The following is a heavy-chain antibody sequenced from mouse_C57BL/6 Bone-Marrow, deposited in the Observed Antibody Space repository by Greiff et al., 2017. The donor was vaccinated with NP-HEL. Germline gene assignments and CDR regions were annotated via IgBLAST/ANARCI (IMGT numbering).Heavy chain of an antibody. CDR2: IDPENGDT. CDR3: TTYGNYVYYAMDY. J-gene: IGHJ4*01. D-gene: IGHD2-1*01. CDR1: GFNIKDDY. Sequence: DVKLQESGAELVRPGASVKLSCTASGFNIKDDYMHWVKQRPEQGLEWIGWIDPENGDTEYASKFQGKATITADTSSNTAYLQLSSLTSEDTAVYYCTTYGNYVYYAMDYWGQGTSVTVSS. V-gene: IGHV14-4*01.